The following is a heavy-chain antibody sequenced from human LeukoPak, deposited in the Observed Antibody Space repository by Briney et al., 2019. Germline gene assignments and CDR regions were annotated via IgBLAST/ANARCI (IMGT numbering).Heavy chain of an antibody. CDR1: GGSISSYY. V-gene: IGHV4-59*12. CDR3: ATGRSIRYFDY. J-gene: IGHJ4*02. CDR2: IYYSGGT. Sequence: SETLSLTCIVSGGSISSYYWSWIRQPPGKGLEWIGYIYYSGGTKYNPSLKSRVTISVDTSKSQFSLKLSSATAADTAVYYCATGRSIRYFDYWGQGTLLIVSS. D-gene: IGHD3-9*01.